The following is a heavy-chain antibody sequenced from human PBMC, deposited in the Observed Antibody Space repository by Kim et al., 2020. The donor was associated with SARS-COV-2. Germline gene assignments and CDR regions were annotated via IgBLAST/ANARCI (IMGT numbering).Heavy chain of an antibody. D-gene: IGHD4-17*01. CDR3: AHLTNGDYRGVPGLDY. Sequence: SGPTLVNPTQTLTLTCTFSGFSLSTSGVGVGWIRQPPGKALEWLALIYWDDDKRYSPSLKSRLTITKDTSKNQVVLTMTNMDPVDTATYYCAHLTNGDYRGVPGLDYWGQGTLVTSPQ. CDR1: GFSLSTSGVG. V-gene: IGHV2-5*02. J-gene: IGHJ4*02. CDR2: IYWDDDK.